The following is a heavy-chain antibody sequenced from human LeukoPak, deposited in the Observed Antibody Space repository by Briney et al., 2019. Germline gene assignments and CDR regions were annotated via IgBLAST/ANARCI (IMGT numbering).Heavy chain of an antibody. V-gene: IGHV3-21*01. J-gene: IGHJ5*02. CDR1: GFTFSSYS. D-gene: IGHD2-15*01. Sequence: GGSLRLSCAASGFTFSSYSMNWVRQAPGKGLEWVSSISSSSSYIYYADSVKGRFTISRDNAKNSLYLQMNSLRAEDTAVYYCARDILCSGGSSYSSYNWFDPWGQGTLVTVSS. CDR3: ARDILCSGGSSYSSYNWFDP. CDR2: ISSSSSYI.